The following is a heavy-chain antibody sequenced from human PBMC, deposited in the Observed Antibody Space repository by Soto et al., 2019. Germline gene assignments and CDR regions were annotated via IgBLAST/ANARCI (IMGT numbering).Heavy chain of an antibody. D-gene: IGHD1-26*01. CDR2: ISGSGGSGGLT. Sequence: GGSLRLSCAASGFTFSSYAMHCVRQAAGRGLEWVSVISGSGGSGGLTYYADSMKGRFTISRDNSKNTLYLHMNSLRAEDTAIYYCAQDTVGEPVFWYFDLCGRGTLVTVSS. V-gene: IGHV3-23*01. J-gene: IGHJ2*01. CDR1: GFTFSSYA. CDR3: AQDTVGEPVFWYFDL.